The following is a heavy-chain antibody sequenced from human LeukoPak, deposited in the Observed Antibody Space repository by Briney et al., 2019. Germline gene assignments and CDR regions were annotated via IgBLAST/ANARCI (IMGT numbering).Heavy chain of an antibody. D-gene: IGHD5-18*01. Sequence: ASVKVSCKASGYTFTGYYMYWVRQAPGQGLEWMGWINPNSGGAKYAQKFQGRVTMTRDTSISTAYMEVSRLTFDDTAVYYCARGYSYSHTDYWGQGTLVIVSS. CDR3: ARGYSYSHTDY. CDR1: GYTFTGYY. V-gene: IGHV1-2*02. J-gene: IGHJ4*02. CDR2: INPNSGGA.